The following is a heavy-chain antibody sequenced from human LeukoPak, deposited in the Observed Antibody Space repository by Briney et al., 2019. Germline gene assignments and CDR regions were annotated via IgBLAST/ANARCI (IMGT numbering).Heavy chain of an antibody. CDR3: ARGGCSSTSCYPFDY. CDR1: GFTFSSYS. Sequence: PGGSLRFSCAASGFTFSSYSMNWVRQAPGKGLEWVSSISSSSSYIYYADSVKGRFTISRDNAKNSLYLQMNSLRAEDTAVYYCARGGCSSTSCYPFDYWGQGTLVTVSS. J-gene: IGHJ4*02. CDR2: ISSSSSYI. D-gene: IGHD2-2*01. V-gene: IGHV3-21*04.